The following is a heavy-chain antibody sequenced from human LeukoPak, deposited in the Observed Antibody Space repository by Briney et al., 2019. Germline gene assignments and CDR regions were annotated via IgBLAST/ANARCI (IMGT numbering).Heavy chain of an antibody. CDR1: GYTFTSYG. CDR2: ISAYNGNT. V-gene: IGHV1-18*01. J-gene: IGHJ6*03. D-gene: IGHD3-22*01. CDR3: ARTTYYYDSSGYYTPYYYMDV. Sequence: ASVKVSCKASGYTFTSYGISWVRQAPGQGLEWMGWISAYNGNTNYAQKLQGRVTMTTGTSTSTAYMELRSLRSDDTAVYYCARTTYYYDSSGYYTPYYYMDVWGKGTTVTVSS.